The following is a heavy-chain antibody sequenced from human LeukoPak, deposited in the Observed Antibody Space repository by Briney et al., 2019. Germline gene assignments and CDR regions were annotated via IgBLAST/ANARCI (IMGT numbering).Heavy chain of an antibody. CDR1: GFIFSNYW. V-gene: IGHV3-74*01. Sequence: GGSLRLSCAAAGFIFSNYWMYWVRQAPGKGLVWVSRINSDGTTTTYADSVKGRFTISRDNAKNTLYLQMSSLTAEDTAVYYCVRVRGGYYSDFWGQGTLVTVSS. CDR3: VRVRGGYYSDF. CDR2: INSDGTTT. D-gene: IGHD3-22*01. J-gene: IGHJ4*02.